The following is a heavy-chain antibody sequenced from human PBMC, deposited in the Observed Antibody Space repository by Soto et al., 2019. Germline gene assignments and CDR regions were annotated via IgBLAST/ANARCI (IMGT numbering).Heavy chain of an antibody. CDR3: ARSAGYSSGWTYFDY. J-gene: IGHJ4*02. Sequence: SETLSLTCTVSGGSISSSNWWGWIRQPPGKGLEWIGYIYYSGSTYYNPSLKSRVTMSVDTSKNQFSLKLSSVTAVDTAVYYCARSAGYSSGWTYFDYWGQGTLVTVSS. CDR2: IYYSGST. D-gene: IGHD6-19*01. V-gene: IGHV4-28*01. CDR1: GGSISSSNW.